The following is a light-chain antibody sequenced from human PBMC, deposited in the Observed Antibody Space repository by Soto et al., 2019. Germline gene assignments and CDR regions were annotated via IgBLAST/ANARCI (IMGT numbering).Light chain of an antibody. V-gene: IGKV3-15*01. CDR3: QQYKNCPLT. J-gene: IGKJ1*01. CDR2: GAS. CDR1: QSVSSS. Sequence: DIVLTESPGTLSLSRWERATLSCRASQSVSSSLAWYQQKPGQAPRLLIYGASSRATVIPARFSGSGSGTEFTLTISSLQSEDFAIHYCQQYKNCPLTFGQVTKVDIK.